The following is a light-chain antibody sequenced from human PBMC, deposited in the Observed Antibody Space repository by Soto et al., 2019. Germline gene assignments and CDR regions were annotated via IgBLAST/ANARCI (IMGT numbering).Light chain of an antibody. Sequence: DIQMTQSPSTLSASVGDRVTITCRASQSISSWLAWYQQKPGKAPKLLIYDASSLESGVPSRFSGSGSGTEFTLTISSLQPDDFATYYCQQPGTFGPWTKVDIK. V-gene: IGKV1-5*01. CDR3: QQPGT. CDR2: DAS. J-gene: IGKJ3*01. CDR1: QSISSW.